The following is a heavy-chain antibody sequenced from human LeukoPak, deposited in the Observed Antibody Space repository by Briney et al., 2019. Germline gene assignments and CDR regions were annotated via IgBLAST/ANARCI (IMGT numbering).Heavy chain of an antibody. J-gene: IGHJ1*01. CDR1: GFTFSSYA. D-gene: IGHD3-22*01. V-gene: IGHV3-23*01. CDR2: ISGSGGST. Sequence: GGSLRLSCAASGFTFSSYAMSWVRQAPGKWLEWDSAISGSGGSTYYADSVKGRFTISRDNSKNTLYLQMNSVRAEYTAVYYCAKLSGSSGYYLFGYWGQGTLVTVSS. CDR3: AKLSGSSGYYLFGY.